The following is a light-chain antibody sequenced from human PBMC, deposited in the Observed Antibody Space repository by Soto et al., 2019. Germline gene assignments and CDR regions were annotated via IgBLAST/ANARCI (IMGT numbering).Light chain of an antibody. J-gene: IGLJ2*01. Sequence: QSVLTQPASVSGSPGQSITISCTGTSSDIGGYNYVSWYQQHPGKAPKLMIYEVSHRPSGVSDRFSGSRSGNTASLTISGLQAEDEAVYYCSSYTISTKKVIFGGGTKLTVL. CDR3: SSYTISTKKVI. V-gene: IGLV2-14*01. CDR2: EVS. CDR1: SSDIGGYNY.